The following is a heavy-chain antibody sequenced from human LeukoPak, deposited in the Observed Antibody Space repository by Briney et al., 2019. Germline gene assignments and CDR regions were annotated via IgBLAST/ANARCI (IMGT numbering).Heavy chain of an antibody. Sequence: SETLSLTCTVSGGSISSSTFYWGWIRQPPGKGLEWIGSLYYSGSTNYNPSLKSRVTISVDTSKNQFSLKLSSVTAADTAVYYCARATKIYYFDYWGQGTLVTVSS. J-gene: IGHJ4*02. CDR1: GGSISSSTFY. CDR2: LYYSGST. V-gene: IGHV4-39*07. D-gene: IGHD5-12*01. CDR3: ARATKIYYFDY.